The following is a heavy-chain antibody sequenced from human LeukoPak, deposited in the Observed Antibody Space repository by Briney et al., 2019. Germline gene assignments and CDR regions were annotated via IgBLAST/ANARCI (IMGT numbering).Heavy chain of an antibody. CDR1: GFSFSDYG. Sequence: GGSLRLSCAASGFSFSDYGMNWVRRAPGKGLEWLSHINSNGAVISYADSVKGRFTISRDTAKSSLYLQMNSLKIEDTAIYFCARDPAGAYDFAYGGQGPLVTVPS. V-gene: IGHV3-48*01. D-gene: IGHD4-17*01. CDR3: ARDPAGAYDFAY. J-gene: IGHJ4*02. CDR2: INSNGAVI.